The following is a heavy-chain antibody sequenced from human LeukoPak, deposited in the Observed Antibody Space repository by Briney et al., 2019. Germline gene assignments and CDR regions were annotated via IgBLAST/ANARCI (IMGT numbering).Heavy chain of an antibody. J-gene: IGHJ3*02. V-gene: IGHV3-30*02. CDR3: AKDLWDIVVVPAAIGDAFDI. Sequence: GGSLRLSCAASGFTFSSYGMHWVRQAPGKGLEWVAFIRYDGSNKYYADSVKGRFTISRDNSKNTLYLQMNSLRAEDTAFYYCAKDLWDIVVVPAAIGDAFDIWGQGTMVTVSS. D-gene: IGHD2-2*01. CDR1: GFTFSSYG. CDR2: IRYDGSNK.